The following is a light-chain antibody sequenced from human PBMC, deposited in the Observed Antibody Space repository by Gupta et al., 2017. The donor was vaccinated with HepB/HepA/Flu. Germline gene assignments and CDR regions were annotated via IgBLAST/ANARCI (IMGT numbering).Light chain of an antibody. CDR3: QQSYSSLMCS. Sequence: DIQMTQSPSSLSASVGDRVTITCRASQSISTYLNWYQQKPGKAPKLLIYRTSSLQSGVPSRFSGSGSGTDFTLTISSLQPEDFATYDCQQSYSSLMCSFGQGTKLEIK. V-gene: IGKV1-39*01. CDR1: QSISTY. J-gene: IGKJ2*04. CDR2: RTS.